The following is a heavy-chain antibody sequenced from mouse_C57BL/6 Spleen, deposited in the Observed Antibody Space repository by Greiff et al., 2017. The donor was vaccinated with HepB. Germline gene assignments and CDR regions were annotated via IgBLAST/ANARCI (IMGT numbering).Heavy chain of an antibody. CDR3: ARGDYGSSYEYFDV. CDR2: INYDGSST. Sequence: EVKVVESEGGLVQPGCSMKLSCTASGFTFSDYYMAWVRQVPEKGLEWVANINYDGSSTYYLDSLKSRFIISRDNAKNILYLQMSSLKSEDTATYYCARGDYGSSYEYFDVWGTGTTVTVSS. D-gene: IGHD1-1*01. J-gene: IGHJ1*03. CDR1: GFTFSDYY. V-gene: IGHV5-16*01.